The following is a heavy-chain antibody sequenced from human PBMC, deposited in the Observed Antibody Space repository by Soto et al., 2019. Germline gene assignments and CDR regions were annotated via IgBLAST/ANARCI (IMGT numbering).Heavy chain of an antibody. D-gene: IGHD3-22*01. Sequence: GGSLRLSCAASGFTFSTYWMHWVRQAPGKGLVWVSRINNDGSSTTYADSVKGRFTISRDNAKSTLYLQMNSLRAEDTAVYYCARIYDSRDTWGKGTLVTVSS. CDR3: ARIYDSRDT. J-gene: IGHJ5*02. CDR1: GFTFSTYW. CDR2: INNDGSST. V-gene: IGHV3-74*01.